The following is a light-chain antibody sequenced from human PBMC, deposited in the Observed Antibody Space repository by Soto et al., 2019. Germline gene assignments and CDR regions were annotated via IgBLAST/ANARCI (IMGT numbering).Light chain of an antibody. CDR2: EVS. Sequence: QSALTQPSSASGSPGQSVTISCTGTSSDVGGYNYVSWYQQHPGKAPKVMIYEVSKRPSGVPDRFSGSKSGNTASLTVSGLQAEDEADYYCSSYAGSNSVFGGGTKLTVL. V-gene: IGLV2-8*01. J-gene: IGLJ3*02. CDR1: SSDVGGYNY. CDR3: SSYAGSNSV.